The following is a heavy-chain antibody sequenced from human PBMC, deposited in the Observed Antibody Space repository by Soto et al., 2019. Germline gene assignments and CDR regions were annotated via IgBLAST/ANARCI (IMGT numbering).Heavy chain of an antibody. CDR3: ASEGDSSGYHPMDV. D-gene: IGHD3-22*01. CDR1: GGSVVSGSYY. J-gene: IGHJ6*02. CDR2: IYYSGST. Sequence: LSETLSLTCTVSGGSVVSGSYYWSWIRQPPWKGLEWIGYIYYSGSTNYNPSLKSRVTISVDTSKNQFSLKLSSVTAADTAVYYCASEGDSSGYHPMDVWGQGTTVTVSS. V-gene: IGHV4-61*01.